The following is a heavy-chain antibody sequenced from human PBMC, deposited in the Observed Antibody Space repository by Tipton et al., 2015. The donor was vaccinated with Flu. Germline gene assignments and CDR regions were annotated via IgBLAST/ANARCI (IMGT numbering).Heavy chain of an antibody. V-gene: IGHV4-39*07. J-gene: IGHJ5*02. CDR3: ARVGLLTVFGLLMPNHFDP. CDR1: GASISSTSYF. Sequence: TLSLTCTVSGASISSTSYFWGWIRQPPGKGLGWIGTMYHNGGTYFNPSLKSRVSMAVDTSEKQFSLKLNSVTAADTAVYYCARVGLLTVFGLLMPNHFDPWHQATLVTVSS. D-gene: IGHD2-2*01. CDR2: MYHNGGT.